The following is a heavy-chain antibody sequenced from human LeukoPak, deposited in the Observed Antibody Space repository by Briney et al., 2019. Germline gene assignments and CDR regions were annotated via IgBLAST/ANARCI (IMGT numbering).Heavy chain of an antibody. D-gene: IGHD6-19*01. V-gene: IGHV3-74*01. J-gene: IGHJ6*02. CDR2: ISGRGSST. Sequence: GGSLRLSCAASGFTFSSYWMHWARQAPGKGLVWVSGISGRGSSTYYADSVKGRFTISRDNSKNTLYLQMNSLGVEDTAVYYCVRGSSDWNGMDVWGQGTTVTVSS. CDR1: GFTFSSYW. CDR3: VRGSSDWNGMDV.